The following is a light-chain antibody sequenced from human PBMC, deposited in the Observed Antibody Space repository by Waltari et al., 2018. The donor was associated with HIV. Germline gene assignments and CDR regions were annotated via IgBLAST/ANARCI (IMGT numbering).Light chain of an antibody. J-gene: IGLJ3*02. CDR1: SSHVGGHNY. CDR3: SSYTSSSTWV. V-gene: IGLV2-14*01. Sequence: QSALTQPASVSGSPGQSITISCTGTSSHVGGHNYVSWYQQHPGKAPKLMIYDVSNRPSGVSNRFSGSKSGNTASLTISGLQAEDEADYYCSSYTSSSTWVFGGGTKLTV. CDR2: DVS.